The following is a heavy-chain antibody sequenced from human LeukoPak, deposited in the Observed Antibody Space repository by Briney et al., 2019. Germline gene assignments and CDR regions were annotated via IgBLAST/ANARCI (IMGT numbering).Heavy chain of an antibody. Sequence: ASVKVSCKASGYTFTSYAMHWVRQAPGQRLEWMGWINAGNDNTKYSQKFQGRVTITRDTSANTAYMELSSLRSEDTAVYYCAGSIWDEVFLDYWRQGTLVTVSS. CDR3: AGSIWDEVFLDY. J-gene: IGHJ4*02. CDR2: INAGNDNT. D-gene: IGHD6-13*01. CDR1: GYTFTSYA. V-gene: IGHV1-3*01.